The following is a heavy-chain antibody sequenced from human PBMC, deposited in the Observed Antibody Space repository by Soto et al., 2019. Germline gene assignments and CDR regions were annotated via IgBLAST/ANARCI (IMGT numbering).Heavy chain of an antibody. Sequence: SETLSLTCTVSGGSVSSGSYYWSWIRQPPGKGLEWIGYIYYSGSTNYNPSLKSRVTISVDTSKNQFSLKLSSVTAADTAVYYCARGRGSGYSYGSRGYYFDYWGQGTLVTSPQ. D-gene: IGHD5-18*01. CDR2: IYYSGST. J-gene: IGHJ4*02. CDR1: GGSVSSGSYY. V-gene: IGHV4-61*01. CDR3: ARGRGSGYSYGSRGYYFDY.